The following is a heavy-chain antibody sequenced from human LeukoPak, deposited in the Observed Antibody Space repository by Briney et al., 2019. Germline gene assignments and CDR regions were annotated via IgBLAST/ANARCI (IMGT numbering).Heavy chain of an antibody. D-gene: IGHD4-17*01. CDR3: ASYGDLQYFQH. V-gene: IGHV4-30-4*08. Sequence: PPQTLSLTCTVSGGSISSGDYYWSWIRQPPGKGLEWIGYIYYSGSTYYNPSLKSRVTISVDTSKNQFSLKLSSVTAADTAVYYCASYGDLQYFQHWGQGTLVTVSS. CDR1: GGSISSGDYY. J-gene: IGHJ1*01. CDR2: IYYSGST.